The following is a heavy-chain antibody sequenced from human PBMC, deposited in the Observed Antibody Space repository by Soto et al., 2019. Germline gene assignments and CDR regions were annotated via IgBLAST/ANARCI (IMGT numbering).Heavy chain of an antibody. CDR3: ARDRGRANYYYYYMDV. J-gene: IGHJ6*03. CDR1: GGSISSGGYY. Sequence: SETLSLTCTVSGGSISSGGYYWSWIRQHPGKGLEWIGYIYYSGSTYYNPSLKSRVTISVDTSKNQFSLKLSSVTAADTAVYYCARDRGRANYYYYYMDVWGKGTTVTVSS. CDR2: IYYSGST. D-gene: IGHD1-26*01. V-gene: IGHV4-31*03.